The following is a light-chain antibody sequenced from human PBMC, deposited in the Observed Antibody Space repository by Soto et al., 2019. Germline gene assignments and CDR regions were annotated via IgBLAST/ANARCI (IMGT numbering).Light chain of an antibody. J-gene: IGLJ1*01. Sequence: QSALTQPASVSGSPGQSITISCTGTSSDVGYYNYVSWYQQHPGRAPKLMIYDVSNRPSGVSNRFSGSKSGNTASLTISGLQAEDEADYYCTSYTTSSTLIFGPGTKLPVL. V-gene: IGLV2-14*01. CDR1: SSDVGYYNY. CDR3: TSYTTSSTLI. CDR2: DVS.